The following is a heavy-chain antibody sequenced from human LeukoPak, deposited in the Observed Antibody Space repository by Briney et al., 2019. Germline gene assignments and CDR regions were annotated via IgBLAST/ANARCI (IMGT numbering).Heavy chain of an antibody. CDR1: GSTFSRSA. CDR3: AKDDGSATMGFDS. J-gene: IGHJ4*02. Sequence: SVKVSCKASGSTFSRSAISWVRQAPGQGLQWMGGVIPILGTTNYAQRFQDRVSITTDDSTSTSYMEFRSLRSVDTAVYYCAKDDGSATMGFDSWGQGTLVTVSS. D-gene: IGHD1-26*01. CDR2: VIPILGTT. V-gene: IGHV1-69*05.